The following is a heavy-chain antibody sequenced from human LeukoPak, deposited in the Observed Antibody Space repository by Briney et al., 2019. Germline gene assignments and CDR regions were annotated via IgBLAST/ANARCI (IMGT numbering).Heavy chain of an antibody. D-gene: IGHD5/OR15-5a*01. CDR1: GGSFSGYY. V-gene: IGHV4-34*01. CDR3: ARLVATYFVSGRFDP. J-gene: IGHJ5*02. CDR2: IYYSGST. Sequence: SETLSLTCAVYGGSFSGYYWSWIRQPPGKGLEWIGTIYYSGSTYYNPSLKSRVTISVDTSKNQFSLKLGSVTAADTAVYYCARLVATYFVSGRFDPWGQGTRVTVSS.